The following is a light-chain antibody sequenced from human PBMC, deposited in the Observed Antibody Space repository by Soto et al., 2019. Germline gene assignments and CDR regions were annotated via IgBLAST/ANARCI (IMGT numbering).Light chain of an antibody. CDR1: QVIRND. J-gene: IGKJ2*01. CDR3: LQHNNYPYT. Sequence: DIQMTQSPSSLSASVGDRVTITCRASQVIRNDLGWYQHKPGQAPKRLIYAASSLQSVVPSRFSGSGSGTEFTLTISSLQPEDLTTYFCLQHNNYPYTFGQGTKVEIK. CDR2: AAS. V-gene: IGKV1-17*01.